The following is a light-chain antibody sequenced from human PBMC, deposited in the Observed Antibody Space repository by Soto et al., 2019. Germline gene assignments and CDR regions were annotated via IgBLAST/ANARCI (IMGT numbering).Light chain of an antibody. J-gene: IGLJ2*01. Sequence: QLVLTQPPSASGTPGQRVTISCSGSNSNIGSNTVYWYQHLPGTAPKLLIYTDNQRPSGVPDRFSGSKSGTSASLAISGLRSEDEADYFCAAWDDNLRGYWVFGGGTKVTVL. V-gene: IGLV1-47*02. CDR3: AAWDDNLRGYWV. CDR2: TDN. CDR1: NSNIGSNT.